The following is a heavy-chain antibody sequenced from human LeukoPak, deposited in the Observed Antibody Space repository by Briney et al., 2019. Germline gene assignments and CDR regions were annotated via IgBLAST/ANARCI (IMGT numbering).Heavy chain of an antibody. CDR1: GGSISSFY. J-gene: IGHJ6*02. Sequence: SETLSLTCTVSGGSISSFYWNWIRQSPGKGLEWIGYIHYSGSTNYNPSLKSRVTLSLDAFNNEVSLKLSSVTAADTAVYYCAREGRGGNSYGDYYYYGIDVWGQGTTVSVSS. CDR3: AREGRGGNSYGDYYYYGIDV. V-gene: IGHV4-59*01. D-gene: IGHD5-18*01. CDR2: IHYSGST.